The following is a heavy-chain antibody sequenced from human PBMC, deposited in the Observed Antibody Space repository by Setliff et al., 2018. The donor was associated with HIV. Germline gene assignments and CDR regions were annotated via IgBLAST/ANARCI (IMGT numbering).Heavy chain of an antibody. CDR2: IYYSGST. CDR1: GGSISSGNYY. V-gene: IGHV4-61*01. D-gene: IGHD6-19*01. Sequence: SETLSLTCTVSGGSISSGNYYWNWIRQHPGKGLEWIGYIYYSGSTNYNPSLKSRVTISVDTSKNQFSLKLSSVTAADTAVYYCARDASGWQTFDYWGQGTLVTVSS. J-gene: IGHJ4*02. CDR3: ARDASGWQTFDY.